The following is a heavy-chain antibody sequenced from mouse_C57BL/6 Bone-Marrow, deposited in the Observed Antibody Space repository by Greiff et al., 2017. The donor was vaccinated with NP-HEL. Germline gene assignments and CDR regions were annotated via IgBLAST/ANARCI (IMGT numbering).Heavy chain of an antibody. Sequence: QVQLQQPGAELVRPGSSVKLSCKASGYTFTSYWMHWVKQRPIQGLEWIGNIDPSDSETHYNQKFKDKATLTVDKSSSTAYMQLSSLTSEDSAVYYCARFITTVVATSYFDYWGQGTTLTVSS. CDR3: ARFITTVVATSYFDY. J-gene: IGHJ2*01. V-gene: IGHV1-52*01. CDR2: IDPSDSET. D-gene: IGHD1-1*01. CDR1: GYTFTSYW.